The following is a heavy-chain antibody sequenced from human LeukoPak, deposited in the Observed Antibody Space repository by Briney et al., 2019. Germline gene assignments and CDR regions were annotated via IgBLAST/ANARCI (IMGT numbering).Heavy chain of an antibody. Sequence: ASVKVSCKASGYTFTSYAMHWVRQAPGQRLEWMGWINAGNGNTKYSQKFQGRVTITRDTSASTAYMELSSLRSEDTAVYYCHGLGSPSDAFDIWGQGTMVTVSS. J-gene: IGHJ3*02. CDR3: HGLGSPSDAFDI. CDR1: GYTFTSYA. V-gene: IGHV1-3*01. CDR2: INAGNGNT. D-gene: IGHD3-10*01.